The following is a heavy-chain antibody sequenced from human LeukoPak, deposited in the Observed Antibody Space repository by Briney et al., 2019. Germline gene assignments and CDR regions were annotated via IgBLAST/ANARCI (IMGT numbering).Heavy chain of an antibody. V-gene: IGHV3-21*01. D-gene: IGHD6-6*01. J-gene: IGHJ4*02. CDR3: ARDRRSSSSGFDY. CDR2: ISSSSSYI. CDR1: GFTFSSYS. Sequence: PGRSLRLSCAASGFTFSSYSMNWVRQAPGKGLEWVSSISSSSSYIYYADSVKGRFTISRDNAKNSLYLQMNSLRAEDTAVYYCARDRRSSSSGFDYWGQGTLVTVSS.